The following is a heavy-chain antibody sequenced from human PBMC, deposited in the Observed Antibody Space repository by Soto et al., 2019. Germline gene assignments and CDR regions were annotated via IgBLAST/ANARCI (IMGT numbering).Heavy chain of an antibody. J-gene: IGHJ4*02. D-gene: IGHD2-15*01. V-gene: IGHV1-69*02. CDR3: ARGTPAPTYDFDF. CDR1: GGTLNRNT. CDR2: IIPMFGIQ. Sequence: QVQLVQSGAEVKKPGSSVRVSCKASGGTLNRNTISWVRQAPGQGLEWMGRIIPMFGIQKYAQKFQGRVTITAVSSPNTAYMELSSLRSEDTAVYYCARGTPAPTYDFDFWGQGSLVTVSS.